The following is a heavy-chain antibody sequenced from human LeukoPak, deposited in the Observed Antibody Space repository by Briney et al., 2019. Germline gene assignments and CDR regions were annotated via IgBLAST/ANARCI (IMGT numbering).Heavy chain of an antibody. D-gene: IGHD6-19*01. CDR1: GHTFTSYG. J-gene: IGHJ4*02. V-gene: IGHV1-18*01. CDR2: ISAYNGNT. CDR3: ARGIPGYSSGWYLTDY. Sequence: ASVKVSCKASGHTFTSYGISWVRQATGQGLEWMGWISAYNGNTNYAQKLQGRVTMTTDTSTSTAYMELRSLRSDDTAVYYCARGIPGYSSGWYLTDYWGQGTLVTVSS.